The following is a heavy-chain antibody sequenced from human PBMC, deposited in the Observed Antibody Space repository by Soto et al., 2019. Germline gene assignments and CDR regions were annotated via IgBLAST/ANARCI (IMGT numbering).Heavy chain of an antibody. CDR2: ISSSSSTI. D-gene: IGHD4-17*01. J-gene: IGHJ2*01. CDR1: GFTFSSYS. V-gene: IGHV3-48*01. CDR3: ARDHDYGVYFDL. Sequence: GGSLRLSCAASGFTFSSYSMNWVRQAPGKGLEWVSYISSSSSTIYYADSVKGRFTISRDNVKNSLYLQMNSLRAEDTAVYYCARDHDYGVYFDLWGRGTLVTVSS.